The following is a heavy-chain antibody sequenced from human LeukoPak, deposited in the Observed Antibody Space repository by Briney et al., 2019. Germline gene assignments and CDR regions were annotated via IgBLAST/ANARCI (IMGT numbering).Heavy chain of an antibody. V-gene: IGHV4-39*01. Sequence: GSLRLSCAASGFTFSSYWMSWVRQPPGKGLEWIGSIYYSGSTYYNPSLKSRVTISVDTSKNQFSLKLSSVTAADTAVYYCARLDSGYDYYFDYWGQGTLVTVSS. CDR1: GFTFSSYW. CDR2: IYYSGST. CDR3: ARLDSGYDYYFDY. D-gene: IGHD5-12*01. J-gene: IGHJ4*02.